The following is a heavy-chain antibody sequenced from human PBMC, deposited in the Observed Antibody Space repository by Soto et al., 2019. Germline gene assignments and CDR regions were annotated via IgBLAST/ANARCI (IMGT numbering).Heavy chain of an antibody. J-gene: IGHJ5*02. CDR3: AXRATRENTWTFDP. D-gene: IGHD2-2*01. CDR2: ISAYNGNT. CDR1: GYTFTSYG. V-gene: IGHV1-18*01. Sequence: QVQLVQSGAEVKKPGASVKVSCKASGYTFTSYGISWVRQAPGQGLEWMGWISAYNGNTNYAQKLQGRVTMTTDTSXXXXXXXXXXXXXXXXXVYYCAXRATRENTWTFDPWGQGTLVTVSS.